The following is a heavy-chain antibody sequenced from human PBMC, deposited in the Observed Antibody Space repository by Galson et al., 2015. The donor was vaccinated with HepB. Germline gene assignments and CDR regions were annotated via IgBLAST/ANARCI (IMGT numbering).Heavy chain of an antibody. CDR3: ARVEYYDSIDY. Sequence: SLRLSCAASGFTFSSYRMNWVRQAPGKGLEWVSYITSISSTIYYADSVKGRFTISRDNAKNSLYLQMNSLRDDDTAVYYCARVEYYDSIDYWGQGTLVTVSS. D-gene: IGHD3-22*01. J-gene: IGHJ4*02. CDR1: GFTFSSYR. CDR2: ITSISSTI. V-gene: IGHV3-48*02.